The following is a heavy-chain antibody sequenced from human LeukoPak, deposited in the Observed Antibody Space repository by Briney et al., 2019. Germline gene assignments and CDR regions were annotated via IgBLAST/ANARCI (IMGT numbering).Heavy chain of an antibody. Sequence: SVKVSCKASGGTFSSYAISWVRQAPGQGLEWMGRIIPILGIANYAQKFQGRVTVTADKSTSTAYMELSSLRSEDTAVYYCARDSGSGYENFDYWGQGTLVTVSS. J-gene: IGHJ4*02. D-gene: IGHD5-12*01. CDR2: IIPILGIA. CDR1: GGTFSSYA. CDR3: ARDSGSGYENFDY. V-gene: IGHV1-69*04.